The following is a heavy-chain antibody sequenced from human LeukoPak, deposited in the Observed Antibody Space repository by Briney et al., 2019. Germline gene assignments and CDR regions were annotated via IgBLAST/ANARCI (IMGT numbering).Heavy chain of an antibody. Sequence: ASVKVSCKASGYTFTGYYMHWVRQAPGQGLEWMGWIIPNSGGTNYAQKFQGRVTMTRDTSISTAYMELSRLRSDDTAVYYCARGDYSSTSCYAPALNYWGQGTLVTVSS. J-gene: IGHJ4*02. CDR1: GYTFTGYY. CDR2: IIPNSGGT. V-gene: IGHV1-2*02. D-gene: IGHD2-2*01. CDR3: ARGDYSSTSCYAPALNY.